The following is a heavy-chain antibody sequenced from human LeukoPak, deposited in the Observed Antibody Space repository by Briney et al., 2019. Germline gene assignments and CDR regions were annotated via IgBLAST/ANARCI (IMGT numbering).Heavy chain of an antibody. CDR2: IRYDGSNK. CDR3: AKGSKAVLFTRDHYMDV. J-gene: IGHJ6*03. CDR1: GFTFSSYG. V-gene: IGHV3-30*02. D-gene: IGHD6-19*01. Sequence: GGSLRLSCAASGFTFSSYGMHWVRQAPGKGLEWVAFIRYDGSNKYYADSVRGRFTISRDNSKNTLYLHMNSLRAEDTAVYFCAKGSKAVLFTRDHYMDVWGKGTTVTISS.